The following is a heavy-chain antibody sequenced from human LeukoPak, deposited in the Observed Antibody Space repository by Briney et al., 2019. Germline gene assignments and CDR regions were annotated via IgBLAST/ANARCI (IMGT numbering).Heavy chain of an antibody. Sequence: ASVKVSCKPSGYTFTAYYMHLVRQAPGQGLEWMGWIYPNSGDTKYAQNFQDRVTMTWDTSVSTACMELSSLTSDDTAVYYCASKGGGSCSSSHCQGAFDFWGQGSMVTVSS. CDR2: IYPNSGDT. CDR1: GYTFTAYY. J-gene: IGHJ3*01. V-gene: IGHV1-2*02. CDR3: ASKGGGSCSSSHCQGAFDF. D-gene: IGHD2-2*01.